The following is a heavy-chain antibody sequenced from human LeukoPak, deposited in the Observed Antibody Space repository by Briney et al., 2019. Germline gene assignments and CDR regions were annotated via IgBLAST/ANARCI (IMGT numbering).Heavy chain of an antibody. J-gene: IGHJ4*02. Sequence: SVKVSFKASGGTFSFYAINWVRQAPGQGLEWMGRIIPIPGMANYAQKFQGRVTITADSSTSTAYMEVSSLRSEDTAVYYCARAVVVARGLMAYFDYWGQGTLVTVSS. CDR1: GGTFSFYA. CDR3: ARAVVVARGLMAYFDY. D-gene: IGHD3-10*01. CDR2: IIPIPGMA. V-gene: IGHV1-69*04.